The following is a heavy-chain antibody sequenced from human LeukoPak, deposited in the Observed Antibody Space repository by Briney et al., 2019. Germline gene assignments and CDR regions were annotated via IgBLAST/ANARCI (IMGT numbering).Heavy chain of an antibody. V-gene: IGHV4-59*08. D-gene: IGHD3-9*01. J-gene: IGHJ3*02. CDR3: ARYTIFSYAFDI. CDR2: IYYSGST. CDR1: GGSISSYY. Sequence: SETLTLTCTVSGGSISSYYWSWIRQPPGKGLEWIGYIYYSGSTNYNPSLKSRVTISVDTSKNQFSLKLSSVTAADTAVYYCARYTIFSYAFDIWGQGTMVTVSS.